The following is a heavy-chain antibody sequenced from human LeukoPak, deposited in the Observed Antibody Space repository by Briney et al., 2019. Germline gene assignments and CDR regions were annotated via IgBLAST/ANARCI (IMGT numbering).Heavy chain of an antibody. J-gene: IGHJ4*02. CDR3: AREPMVRGVTSGGYFDY. V-gene: IGHV3-30*04. CDR2: ISYDGSNK. CDR1: GFTFSSYA. D-gene: IGHD3-10*01. Sequence: GGSLRLSCAASGFTFSSYAMHWVRQAPGKGLEWVAVISYDGSNKYYADSVKGRFTISRDNSKNTLYLQMNSLRAEDTAVYYCAREPMVRGVTSGGYFDYWGQGTLVTVSP.